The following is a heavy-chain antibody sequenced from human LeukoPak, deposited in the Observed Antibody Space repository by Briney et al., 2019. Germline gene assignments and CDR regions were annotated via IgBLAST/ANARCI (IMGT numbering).Heavy chain of an antibody. D-gene: IGHD3-10*01. CDR1: GFTFSSYG. CDR2: VYTSGST. J-gene: IGHJ3*01. V-gene: IGHV4-4*07. CDR3: AREVVQYYVSGTLIDAFDV. Sequence: GSLRLSCAASGFTFSSYGMSWIRQPAGKGLERIGRVYTSGSTDYNPSLESRVTISLDTSKNQFSLHLSSVTAADTAVYFCAREVVQYYVSGTLIDAFDVWGQGAMVTVSS.